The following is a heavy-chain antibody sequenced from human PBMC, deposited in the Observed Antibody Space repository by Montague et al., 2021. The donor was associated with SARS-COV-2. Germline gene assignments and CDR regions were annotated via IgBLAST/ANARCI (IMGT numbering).Heavy chain of an antibody. J-gene: IGHJ3*02. CDR1: GDSINNRRYY. CDR2: IYYSGSA. CDR3: ARLESTRGVIIRGAFHI. D-gene: IGHD3-10*01. Sequence: SQTLSLTCSVSGDSINNRRYYWGWIRQPPGKGLEWIGTIYYSGSAYYNPSLKSRVTISVDTSKDQFSLQLNSVTATDTAVYYCARLESTRGVIIRGAFHIWGQGTKVTVSS. V-gene: IGHV4-39*01.